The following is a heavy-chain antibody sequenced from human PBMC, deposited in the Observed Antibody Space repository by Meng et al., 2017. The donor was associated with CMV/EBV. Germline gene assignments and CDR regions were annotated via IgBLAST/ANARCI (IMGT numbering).Heavy chain of an antibody. J-gene: IGHJ6*02. D-gene: IGHD3-3*01. CDR1: GFTFSSYA. V-gene: IGHV3-30-3*01. Sequence: GESLKISCAASGFTFSSYAMHWVRQAPGKGLEWVAVISYDGSNKYYADSVKGRFTISRDNSKNTLYLQMNSLRAEVTAVYYCASAAYYDFWSGYYLGRHINYGMDVWGQGTTVTVSS. CDR3: ASAAYYDFWSGYYLGRHINYGMDV. CDR2: ISYDGSNK.